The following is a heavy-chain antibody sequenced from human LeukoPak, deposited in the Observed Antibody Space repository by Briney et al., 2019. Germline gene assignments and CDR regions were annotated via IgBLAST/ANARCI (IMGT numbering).Heavy chain of an antibody. CDR1: GFTFSSYA. V-gene: IGHV3-23*01. CDR2: ISGSGDST. D-gene: IGHD3-10*01. CDR3: AKDYYGSGTYRHFDC. J-gene: IGHJ4*02. Sequence: PGGSLRLSCAASGFTFSSYAMSWVRQAPGKGLEWVSGISGSGDSTYYADPVKGRFTISRDNSKNTLYLQMDSLRAEDTAVYYCAKDYYGSGTYRHFDCWGQGTLVTVSS.